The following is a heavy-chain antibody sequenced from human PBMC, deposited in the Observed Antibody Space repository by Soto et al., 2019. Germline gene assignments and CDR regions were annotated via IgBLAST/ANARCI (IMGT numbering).Heavy chain of an antibody. Sequence: ASANVSLNASGYTFTNDAMHWVRQAPGQMLDCIGWINAGNGNTKYSQNFQGRVTITRETYASTAYMELSSLRSEDTAVYYGARSHYDLLTGYCQDAFDIWGQGTMDNVS. V-gene: IGHV1-3*01. CDR3: ARSHYDLLTGYCQDAFDI. CDR1: GYTFTNDA. J-gene: IGHJ3*02. D-gene: IGHD3-9*01. CDR2: INAGNGNT.